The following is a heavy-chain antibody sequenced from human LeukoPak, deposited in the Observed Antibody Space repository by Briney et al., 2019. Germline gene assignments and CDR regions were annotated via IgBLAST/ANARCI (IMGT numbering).Heavy chain of an antibody. CDR1: GGSISSGSYY. V-gene: IGHV4-61*02. J-gene: IGHJ3*02. CDR3: ARGRVVWAAAGTGFGSVSDAFDI. D-gene: IGHD6-13*01. Sequence: PSQTLSLTCAVSGGSISSGSYYWSWIRQPAGKGLEWIGRIYTSGSTNYNPSLKSRVTISVDTSKNQFSLKLSSVTAADTAVYYCARGRVVWAAAGTGFGSVSDAFDIWGQGTMVTVSS. CDR2: IYTSGST.